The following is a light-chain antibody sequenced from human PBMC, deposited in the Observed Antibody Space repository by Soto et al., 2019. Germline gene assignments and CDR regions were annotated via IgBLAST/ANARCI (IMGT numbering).Light chain of an antibody. V-gene: IGLV2-14*03. CDR3: SSYTTTATRL. J-gene: IGLJ2*01. CDR2: DVN. Sequence: QSVLTQPASVSGSPGQSITISCTGTSSDVGAYNFVSWYQHHPGKATQLIIYDVNNRPSGVSDRFSGSKSGNTASLTISGLQAEDEAEYYCSSYTTTATRLFGGGTKVTVL. CDR1: SSDVGAYNF.